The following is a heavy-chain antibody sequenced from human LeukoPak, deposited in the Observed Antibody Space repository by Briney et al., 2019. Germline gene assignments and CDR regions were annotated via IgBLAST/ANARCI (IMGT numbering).Heavy chain of an antibody. CDR1: GYTFTGYY. V-gene: IGHV1-2*02. CDR2: INPNSGGT. CDR3: ARVTFLVGNTHFEY. Sequence: ASVNLSCKASGYTFTGYYMHWVRQAPRQGLEWMGWINPNSGGTNYAQKFQGRVTMTRDTSINTAYMELSRLRSDDTAVYYCARVTFLVGNTHFEYWGQGTLVTVSS. D-gene: IGHD2-8*02. J-gene: IGHJ4*02.